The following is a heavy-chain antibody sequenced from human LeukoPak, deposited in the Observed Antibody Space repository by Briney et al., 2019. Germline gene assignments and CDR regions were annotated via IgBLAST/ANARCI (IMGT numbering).Heavy chain of an antibody. CDR1: GYSFTSYW. D-gene: IGHD2-2*02. Sequence: GESLKISCKGSGYSFTSYWIGWVRQMPGKGLEWVGIIYPGDSDTRYSPSFQGQVTISADKSISTAYLQWSGLKASDTAMYYCARPRYTSDPMFDYWGQGTLVTVSS. V-gene: IGHV5-51*01. J-gene: IGHJ4*02. CDR3: ARPRYTSDPMFDY. CDR2: IYPGDSDT.